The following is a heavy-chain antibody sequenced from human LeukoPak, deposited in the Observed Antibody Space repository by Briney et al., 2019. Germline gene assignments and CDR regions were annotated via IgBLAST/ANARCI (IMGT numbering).Heavy chain of an antibody. CDR1: GGSLSSYT. Sequence: SVKVSCKASGGSLSSYTISWVRQAPGQGLEWMGNIIPILGIANYAQKFQSRVTITADTSTSTPYMELSSLRSEDTAVYYCARGTSATLHYDILTGTRGWFDAWGQGTLVTVSS. CDR3: ARGTSATLHYDILTGTRGWFDA. V-gene: IGHV1-69*02. CDR2: IIPILGIA. D-gene: IGHD3-9*01. J-gene: IGHJ5*01.